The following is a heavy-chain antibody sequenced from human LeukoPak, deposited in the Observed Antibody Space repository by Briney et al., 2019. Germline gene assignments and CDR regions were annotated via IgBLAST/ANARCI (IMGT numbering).Heavy chain of an antibody. D-gene: IGHD4-11*01. V-gene: IGHV1-69*05. CDR1: GGTFSSYA. J-gene: IGHJ6*03. Sequence: SVKVSCKASGGTFSSYAISWVRQAPGQGLEWMGRIIPGFATPEYAQKFQGRVTITTDESTSTVYMEMSGLRSEDTALYYCARGGTLTTSYYYYYMDVWGRGTTVTVSS. CDR2: IIPGFATP. CDR3: ARGGTLTTSYYYYYMDV.